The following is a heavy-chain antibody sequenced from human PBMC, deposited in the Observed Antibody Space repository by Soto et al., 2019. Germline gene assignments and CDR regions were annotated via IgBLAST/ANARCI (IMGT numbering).Heavy chain of an antibody. CDR1: GFTFSSYG. J-gene: IGHJ4*02. CDR2: IWYDGSNK. V-gene: IGHV3-33*01. Sequence: GGSLRLSCAASGFTFSSYGMHWVRQAPGKGLEWVAVIWYDGSNKYYADSVKGRFTISRDNSKNTLYLQMNSLRAEDTAVYYCARVGNSSSSLYLGYWGQGTLVTVSS. D-gene: IGHD6-6*01. CDR3: ARVGNSSSSLYLGY.